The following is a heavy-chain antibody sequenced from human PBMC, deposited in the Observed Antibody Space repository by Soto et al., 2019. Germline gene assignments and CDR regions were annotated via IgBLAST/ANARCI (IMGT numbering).Heavy chain of an antibody. CDR3: ARRLSSSSVDGMDV. V-gene: IGHV5-51*01. Sequence: GGSVKIASKWSGYIFNIYWIGWVRQMPGKGLEWMGIIYPGDSDTRYSPSFQGQVTISADKSISTAYLQWSSLKASDTAMYCCARRLSSSSVDGMDVWGQGTTVTVSS. CDR1: GYIFNIYW. D-gene: IGHD6-6*01. CDR2: IYPGDSDT. J-gene: IGHJ6*02.